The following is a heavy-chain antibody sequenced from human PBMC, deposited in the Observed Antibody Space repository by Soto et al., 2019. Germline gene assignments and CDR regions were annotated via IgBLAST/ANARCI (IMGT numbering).Heavy chain of an antibody. CDR3: ARRLRRDYYGSGVSWFDP. V-gene: IGHV1-69*13. Sequence: SVKVSCKASGDTFSSYAISWVRQAPGQGLEWMGGIIPIFGTANYAQKFQGRVTITADESTSTAYMELSSLRSEDTAVYYCARRLRRDYYGSGVSWFDPWGQGTLVTVSS. D-gene: IGHD3-10*01. CDR1: GDTFSSYA. J-gene: IGHJ5*02. CDR2: IIPIFGTA.